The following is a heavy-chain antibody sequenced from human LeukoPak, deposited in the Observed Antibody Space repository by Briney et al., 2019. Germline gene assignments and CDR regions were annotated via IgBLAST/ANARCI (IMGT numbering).Heavy chain of an antibody. J-gene: IGHJ1*01. CDR1: GFSFSSYW. Sequence: GGSLRLSCAASGFSFSSYWMHWVRQAPGKGLVWVSRIKSDGKTNYADSVKGRFTISRHNAKNTVSLQMNSLRAEDTGVYYCARAPSEIGGYYPEYFRHWGQGTLVTVSS. D-gene: IGHD3-22*01. CDR2: IKSDGKT. V-gene: IGHV3-74*01. CDR3: ARAPSEIGGYYPEYFRH.